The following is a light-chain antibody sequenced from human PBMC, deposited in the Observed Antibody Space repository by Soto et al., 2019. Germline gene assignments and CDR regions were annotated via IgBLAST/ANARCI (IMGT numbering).Light chain of an antibody. CDR2: GAS. CDR1: QSVSSSY. CDR3: QQYCSSPIT. V-gene: IGKV3-20*01. Sequence: EIVLTQSPGTLSLSPGERATLSCRASQSVSSSYLAWYQQKPGQAPRLLIYGASSRATGIPDRFSGSGSGRAFTLTISRLEPEDFAVYYCQQYCSSPITFGQGTRLEIK. J-gene: IGKJ5*01.